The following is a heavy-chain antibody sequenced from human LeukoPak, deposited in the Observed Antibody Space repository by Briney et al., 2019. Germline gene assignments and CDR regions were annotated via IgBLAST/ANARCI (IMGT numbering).Heavy chain of an antibody. CDR1: GFTVSSNY. Sequence: GGPLRLSCAASGFTVSSNYMSWIRQAPGKGLEWVSVIYSGGSTYYADSVKGRFTISRDNSKNTLYLQMNSLRAEDTAVYYCASSLVVTNFDYWGQGTLVTVSS. CDR2: IYSGGST. J-gene: IGHJ4*02. D-gene: IGHD2-15*01. V-gene: IGHV3-66*01. CDR3: ASSLVVTNFDY.